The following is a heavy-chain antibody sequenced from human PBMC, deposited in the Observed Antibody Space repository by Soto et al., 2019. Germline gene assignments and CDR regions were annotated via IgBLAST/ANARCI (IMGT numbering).Heavy chain of an antibody. V-gene: IGHV4-39*01. CDR1: GDSISNRSYY. CDR2: IYYSGST. Sequence: PSATLSLTCTLTGDSISNRSYYWGWIPQPPGKGLEWIGSIYYSGSTYNNPSLKSRVSMSVDTSKNQFSLKLRSVTAADTALYYCARQRTSVVTQAYFDSWGQGSLVTVSS. J-gene: IGHJ4*02. D-gene: IGHD2-21*02. CDR3: ARQRTSVVTQAYFDS.